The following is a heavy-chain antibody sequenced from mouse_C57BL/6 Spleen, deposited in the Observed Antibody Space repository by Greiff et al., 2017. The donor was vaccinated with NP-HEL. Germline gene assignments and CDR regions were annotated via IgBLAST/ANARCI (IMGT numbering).Heavy chain of an antibody. CDR2: IDPSDSYT. V-gene: IGHV1-50*01. D-gene: IGHD1-1*01. Sequence: QVQLQQPGAELVKPGASVKLSCKASGYTFTSYWMQWIKQRPGQGLEWIGEIDPSDSYTNYNQKFQGKATLTVDPSSSTAYMQLSSLTSEDSAVYYCAGYYYGTPFAYWGQGTLVTVSA. J-gene: IGHJ3*01. CDR1: GYTFTSYW. CDR3: AGYYYGTPFAY.